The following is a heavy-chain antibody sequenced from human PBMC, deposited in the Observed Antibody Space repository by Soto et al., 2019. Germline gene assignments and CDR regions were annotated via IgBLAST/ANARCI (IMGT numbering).Heavy chain of an antibody. CDR1: GFTVSSNY. Sequence: GSPRLSCAASGFTVSSNYMIWVRQAPGKGLDWVSVIYTGGSTYYADXXKVRFTIXXHNSNNTLYLXMNSLXADDTALYYCXRGHYDFWSGYSPFDYWRQGTLVTVSS. D-gene: IGHD3-3*01. V-gene: IGHV3-66*01. J-gene: IGHJ4*02. CDR2: IYTGGST. CDR3: XRGHYDFWSGYSPFDY.